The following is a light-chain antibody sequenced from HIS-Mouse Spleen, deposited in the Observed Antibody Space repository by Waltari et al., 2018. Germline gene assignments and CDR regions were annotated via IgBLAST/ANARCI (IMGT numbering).Light chain of an antibody. V-gene: IGLV2-11*01. CDR3: CSYAGSYTFV. J-gene: IGLJ2*01. CDR1: SSDGGGYNY. CDR2: DVS. Sequence: QSALTQPRSVSGSPGQSVTISCTGTSSDGGGYNYVSWYQQHPGKARKLMIYDVSKRPSGVPDRFSGSKSGNTASLTISGLQAEDEADYYCCSYAGSYTFVFGGGTKLTVL.